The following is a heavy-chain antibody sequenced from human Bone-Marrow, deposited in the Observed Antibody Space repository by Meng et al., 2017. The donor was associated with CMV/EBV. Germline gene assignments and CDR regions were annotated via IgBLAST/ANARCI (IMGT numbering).Heavy chain of an antibody. CDR3: ARGYCSSTSCLIDY. D-gene: IGHD2-2*01. V-gene: IGHV4-34*01. Sequence: QVQLKQGGAGLLKPSETLSLTCAVYGGSFSGYYWSWIRQPPGKGLEWIGEINHSGSTNYNPSLKSRVTISVDTSKNQFSLKLSSVTAADTAVYYCARGYCSSTSCLIDYWGQGTLVTVSS. CDR2: INHSGST. J-gene: IGHJ4*02. CDR1: GGSFSGYY.